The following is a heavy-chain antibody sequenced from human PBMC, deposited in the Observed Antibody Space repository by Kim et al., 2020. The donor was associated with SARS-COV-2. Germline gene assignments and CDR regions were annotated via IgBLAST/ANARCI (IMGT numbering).Heavy chain of an antibody. D-gene: IGHD4-4*01. CDR1: GGSISSSSYY. CDR3: ATHKNLQRSSGGMDV. CDR2: IYYSGST. J-gene: IGHJ6*02. V-gene: IGHV4-39*01. Sequence: SETLSLTCTVSGGSISSSSYYWGWIRQPPGKGLEWIGSIYYSGSTYYNPSLKSRVTISVDTSKNQFSLKLSSVTAADTAVYYCATHKNLQRSSGGMDVWGQGTTVTVSS.